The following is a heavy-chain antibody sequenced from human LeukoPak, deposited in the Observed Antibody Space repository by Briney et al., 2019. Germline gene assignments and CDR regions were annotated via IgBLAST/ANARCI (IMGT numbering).Heavy chain of an antibody. V-gene: IGHV1-69*05. D-gene: IGHD3-22*01. CDR1: GGSFSDYP. Sequence: SVKVSCKASGGSFSDYPINWVRQAPGQGLEWLGGIIPKYSASNYAQAFQGRVTITTDESTSTAYMELSGLRSEDTAVYYCARGITMIVVWGQGTLVTVSS. CDR2: IIPKYSAS. J-gene: IGHJ4*02. CDR3: ARGITMIVV.